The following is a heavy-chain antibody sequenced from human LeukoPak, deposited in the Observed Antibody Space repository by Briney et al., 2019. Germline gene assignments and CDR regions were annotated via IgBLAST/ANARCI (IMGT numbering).Heavy chain of an antibody. CDR2: MNPNSGNT. J-gene: IGHJ4*02. CDR3: ARPYRVRGAYYFDY. CDR1: GYTFTSYE. D-gene: IGHD3-10*01. Sequence: GASVKISCKAFGYTFTSYEINRGRQATGHGLEWMGWMNPNSGNTGYAQKFQGRVTMTRNTSISTAYMELSSLRSEDTAVYYCARPYRVRGAYYFDYWGQGTLVTVSS. V-gene: IGHV1-8*01.